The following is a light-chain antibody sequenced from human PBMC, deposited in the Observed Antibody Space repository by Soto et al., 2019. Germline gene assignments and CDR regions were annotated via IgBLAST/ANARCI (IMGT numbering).Light chain of an antibody. V-gene: IGLV3-21*02. CDR2: DDS. Sequence: SYELTQPPSVSVAPGQTARITCGGNNIGSKSVHWYQQKPGQAPVLVVYDDSDRPSGVPDRFSGSKSGNTASLTVSGLQADDEADYYCNSYVGSNNYVFGTGTKVTVL. J-gene: IGLJ1*01. CDR1: NIGSKS. CDR3: NSYVGSNNYV.